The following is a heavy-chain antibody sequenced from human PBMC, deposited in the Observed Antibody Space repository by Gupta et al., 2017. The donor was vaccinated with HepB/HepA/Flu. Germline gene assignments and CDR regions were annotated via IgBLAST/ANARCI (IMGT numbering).Heavy chain of an antibody. V-gene: IGHV4-34*01. CDR3: ARLRLLEWFDSDDAFDI. D-gene: IGHD3-3*01. CDR1: GGSFSGYY. CDR2: INHSGST. Sequence: QVQLQQWGAGLLKPSETLSLTCAVYGGSFSGYYWRWIRQPQGKGLEWIGEINHSGSTNYNPSLKSRGTISVDTSKNQFSLKLSSVTAADTAVYYCARLRLLEWFDSDDAFDIWGQGTMVTVSS. J-gene: IGHJ3*02.